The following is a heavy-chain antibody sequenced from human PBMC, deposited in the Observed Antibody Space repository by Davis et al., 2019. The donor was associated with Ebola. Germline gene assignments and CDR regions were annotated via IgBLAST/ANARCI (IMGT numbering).Heavy chain of an antibody. J-gene: IGHJ6*02. D-gene: IGHD5-18*01. CDR1: GYTFTSYA. CDR2: ISAYNGNT. Sequence: AASVKVSCKASGYTFTSYAMHWVRQAPGQRLEWMGWISAYNGNTNYAQKLQGRVTMTTDTSTSTAYMELRSLRSDDTAVYYCARDEGGDSYGWYYYYGMDVWGQGTTVTVSS. V-gene: IGHV1-18*01. CDR3: ARDEGGDSYGWYYYYGMDV.